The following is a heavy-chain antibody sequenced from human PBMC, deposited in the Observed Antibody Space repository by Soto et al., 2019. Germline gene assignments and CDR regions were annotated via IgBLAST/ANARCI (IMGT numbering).Heavy chain of an antibody. CDR2: INHSGST. CDR3: ARGSLLWFGELRPDYYYYGMDV. V-gene: IGHV4-34*01. J-gene: IGHJ6*02. CDR1: GGSFSGYY. Sequence: PSETLSLTCAVYGGSFSGYYWSWIRQPPGKGLEWIGEINHSGSTNYNPSLKSRVTISVDTSKNQFSLKLSSVTAADTAVYYCARGSLLWFGELRPDYYYYGMDVWGQGTTVTV. D-gene: IGHD3-10*01.